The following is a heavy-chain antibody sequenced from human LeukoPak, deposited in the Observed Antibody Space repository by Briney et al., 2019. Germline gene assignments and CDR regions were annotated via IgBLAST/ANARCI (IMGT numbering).Heavy chain of an antibody. V-gene: IGHV3-7*01. CDR3: ARIEYCSGGSCFWYFDY. J-gene: IGHJ4*02. CDR1: GFTFSSYW. Sequence: GGSLRLSCAASGFTFSSYWMSWVRQAPGKGLEWVANIKQDGSEKYYVDSVKGRFTISRDNAKNSLYLQMNSLRAEDTAVYYCARIEYCSGGSCFWYFDYWGQGTLVTVSS. CDR2: IKQDGSEK. D-gene: IGHD2-15*01.